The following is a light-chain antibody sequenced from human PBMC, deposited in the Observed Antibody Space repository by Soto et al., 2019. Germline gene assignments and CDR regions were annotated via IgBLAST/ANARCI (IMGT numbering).Light chain of an antibody. J-gene: IGLJ3*02. V-gene: IGLV4-69*01. CDR3: QTWCTGPWV. Sequence: QPVLTQSPSASASLGASVRLTCTLSSGHSSYAIAWHQQQPEKGPRYLMKINSDGSHRKGDGIPDRFSGSSSGAERYLTISSLQSEDEADYYCQTWCTGPWVFGGGTKVTVL. CDR1: SGHSSYA. CDR2: INSDGSH.